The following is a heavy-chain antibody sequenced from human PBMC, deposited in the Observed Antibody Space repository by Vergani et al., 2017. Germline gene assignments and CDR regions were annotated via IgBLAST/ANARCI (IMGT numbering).Heavy chain of an antibody. D-gene: IGHD3/OR15-3a*01. J-gene: IGHJ4*02. CDR3: AREKGRGQIPY. CDR2: INTNTGNP. V-gene: IGHV7-4-1*02. CDR1: GGTFSSYA. Sequence: QVQLVQSGAEVKKPGSSVKVSCKASGGTFSSYAISWVRQAPGQGLEWMGWINTNTGNPTYAQGFTGRFVFSLDTSVSTAYLQISSLKAEDTAVYYCAREKGRGQIPYWGQGTLVTVSS.